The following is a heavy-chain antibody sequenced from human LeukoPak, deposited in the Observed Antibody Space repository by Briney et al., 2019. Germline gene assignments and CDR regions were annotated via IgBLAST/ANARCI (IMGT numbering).Heavy chain of an antibody. J-gene: IGHJ4*02. V-gene: IGHV3-23*01. D-gene: IGHD7-27*01. CDR2: IGGGDDDR. Sequence: GGSLRLSCAASGFTFSVHAMSWVRQAPGKGPEWVSSIGGGDDDRYYADSVKGRFTVTRDNSNNMVYLQLNSLRVEDTALYYCAKDATPLNSIWDYFDTWGQGTLVTVSS. CDR3: AKDATPLNSIWDYFDT. CDR1: GFTFSVHA.